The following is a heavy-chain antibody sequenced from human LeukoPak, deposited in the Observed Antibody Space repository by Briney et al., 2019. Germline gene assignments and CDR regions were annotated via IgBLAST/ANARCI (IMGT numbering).Heavy chain of an antibody. V-gene: IGHV3-49*04. J-gene: IGHJ4*02. CDR1: GFTFSTYS. Sequence: PGGSLRLSCAASGFTFSTYSMNWVRQAPGKGLEWVGFIRSKVYGGTTEYAASVKGRFAISRDDSKSIAYLQMNSLKTEDTAVYYCTKYSGSYCDYWGQGTLVTVSS. D-gene: IGHD1-26*01. CDR2: IRSKVYGGTT. CDR3: TKYSGSYCDY.